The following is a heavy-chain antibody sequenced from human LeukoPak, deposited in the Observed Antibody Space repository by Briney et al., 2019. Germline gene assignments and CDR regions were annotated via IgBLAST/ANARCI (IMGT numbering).Heavy chain of an antibody. CDR1: GGSISSYY. D-gene: IGHD3-10*01. V-gene: IGHV4-59*01. J-gene: IGHJ4*02. CDR3: ASDTYYYGSGSYYGWFDY. Sequence: SETLSLTCTVSGGSISSYYWNWIRQPPGKGLEWIGYIFYSGSTNYNPSLKSRVTISVDTSKNQFSLKLSSVTAADTAVYYCASDTYYYGSGSYYGWFDYWGQGTLVTVSS. CDR2: IFYSGST.